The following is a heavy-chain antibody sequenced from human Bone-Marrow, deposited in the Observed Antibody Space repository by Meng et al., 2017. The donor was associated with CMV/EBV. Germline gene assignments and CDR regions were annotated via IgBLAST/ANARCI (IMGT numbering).Heavy chain of an antibody. CDR3: ARVRLGGSSGLGEVDP. V-gene: IGHV1-69*05. Sequence: SVQVSCKASGGTFSSYAISWVRQAPGQGLEWMGGIIPIFGTANYAQKFQGRVTITTDESTSTAYMELSSLRSEDTAVYYCARVRLGGSSGLGEVDPWGHGTLVTVSS. CDR1: GGTFSSYA. J-gene: IGHJ5*02. CDR2: IIPIFGTA. D-gene: IGHD3-16*01.